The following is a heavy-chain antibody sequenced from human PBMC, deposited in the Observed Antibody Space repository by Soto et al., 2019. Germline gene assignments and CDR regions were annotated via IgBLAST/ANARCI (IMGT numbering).Heavy chain of an antibody. Sequence: QITLKESGPTLVKPTQTLTLTCTFSGFSLSSTRVAVGWIRQPPGKALEWLALIYCDDDKRYSPFLKSRLTITKDTSKNQVVLTMTNMDPVDTATYYCAHSVVAGLVYYSDYWGQGTLVTVSS. V-gene: IGHV2-5*02. CDR2: IYCDDDK. CDR1: GFSLSSTRVA. J-gene: IGHJ4*02. D-gene: IGHD6-19*01. CDR3: AHSVVAGLVYYSDY.